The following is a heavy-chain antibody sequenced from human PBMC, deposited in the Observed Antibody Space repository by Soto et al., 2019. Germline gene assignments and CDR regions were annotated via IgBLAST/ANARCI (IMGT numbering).Heavy chain of an antibody. CDR3: AHRVEMATIRLVAFDI. Sequence: QITLKESGPTLVKPTQTLTLTCTFSGFSLSTSGVGVGWIRQPPGKALEWLALIYWDDDKRYSPSLKSRLTTTKDTSKTQVVLTMTNMDLVDTATYYCAHRVEMATIRLVAFDIGGQGKMVTVSS. V-gene: IGHV2-5*02. CDR1: GFSLSTSGVG. J-gene: IGHJ3*02. D-gene: IGHD5-12*01. CDR2: IYWDDDK.